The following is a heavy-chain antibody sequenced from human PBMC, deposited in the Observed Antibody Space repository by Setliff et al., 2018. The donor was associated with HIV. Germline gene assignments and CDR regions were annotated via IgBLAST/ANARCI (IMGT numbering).Heavy chain of an antibody. J-gene: IGHJ6*01. CDR2: LHLSGDT. CDR3: ARDNSYYYGSGSHYWYGMDV. Sequence: TLSLTCTVSGDSINSGTYYWSWSRQPAGKGLEWIGRLHLSGDTNYNPSLKRRVTMSIDTSKNQFSLKLSSVTAADTAVYYCARDNSYYYGSGSHYWYGMDVWGQGTTVTVSS. V-gene: IGHV4-61*02. D-gene: IGHD3-10*01. CDR1: GDSINSGTYY.